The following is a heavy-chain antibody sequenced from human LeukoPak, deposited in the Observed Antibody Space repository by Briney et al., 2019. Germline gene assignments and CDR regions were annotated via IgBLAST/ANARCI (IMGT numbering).Heavy chain of an antibody. Sequence: SETLSLTCTVYGGSFSGYYWSWIRQPPGKGLEWIGEINHSGSTNYNPSLKSRVTIPGDTSKNQFSLKLSSVTAADTAVYFCARGGRDTVEVVAATPPPQTYYFDFWGQGTLVTVSS. CDR1: GGSFSGYY. CDR2: INHSGST. CDR3: ARGGRDTVEVVAATPPPQTYYFDF. D-gene: IGHD2-15*01. J-gene: IGHJ4*02. V-gene: IGHV4-34*01.